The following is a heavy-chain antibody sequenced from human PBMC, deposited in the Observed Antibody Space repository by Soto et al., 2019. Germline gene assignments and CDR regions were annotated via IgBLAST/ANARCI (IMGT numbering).Heavy chain of an antibody. CDR3: ATDLPYSSSPFDY. Sequence: EVQLVESGGGLVKPGGSLRLSCAASGFTFSSDSMNWVRQAPGKGLEWVSSISSRSSYIYYADSVKGRFSISGDNAKNSLYLQMNSLIAEDTDVYYCATDLPYSSSPFDYWGQGTLVTVSS. CDR2: ISSRSSYI. J-gene: IGHJ4*02. D-gene: IGHD6-13*01. CDR1: GFTFSSDS. V-gene: IGHV3-21*01.